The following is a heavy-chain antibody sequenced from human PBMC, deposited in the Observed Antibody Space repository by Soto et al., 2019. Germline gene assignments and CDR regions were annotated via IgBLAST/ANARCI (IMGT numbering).Heavy chain of an antibody. V-gene: IGHV2-5*01. CDR2: IYWNDDK. Sequence: GPTLVNPTQTLRLTCTFSGFSLSTSAVVVGWILQPPGNALECLALIYWNDDKRYSPSLKGRLTITKDTSKNQVVLTMTNMDPVDTARYYCARNRGVPREGYLKGYSIFDYWGQGTLVTVS. CDR3: ARNRGVPREGYLKGYSIFDY. D-gene: IGHD5-18*01. J-gene: IGHJ4*02. CDR1: GFSLSTSAVV.